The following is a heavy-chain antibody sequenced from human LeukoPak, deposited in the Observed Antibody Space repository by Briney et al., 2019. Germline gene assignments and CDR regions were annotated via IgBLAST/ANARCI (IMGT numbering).Heavy chain of an antibody. CDR3: ARDRWYYYDSSDYYRDAFDI. D-gene: IGHD3-22*01. V-gene: IGHV3-30*02. Sequence: GGSLRLSCAASGFIFSSYGMHWVRQAPGKGLEWVAFIRFDGSNKYYADSVKGRFTISRDNSKNTLYLQMNSLRAEDTAVYYCARDRWYYYDSSDYYRDAFDIWGQGTMVTVSS. CDR2: IRFDGSNK. J-gene: IGHJ3*02. CDR1: GFIFSSYG.